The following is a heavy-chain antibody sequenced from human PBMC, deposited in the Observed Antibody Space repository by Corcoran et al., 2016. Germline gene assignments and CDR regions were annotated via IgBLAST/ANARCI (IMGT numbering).Heavy chain of an antibody. J-gene: IGHJ3*02. Sequence: QVQLVQSGAEVKKPGASVKVSCMASGYTFTGYYMHWVRQAPGQGLEWMGWINPNRGGTKYAQKVQGRVTMTRDTTISTAYMEMSRLRSDDTAVYYGPDSSGGYSDACGIWGQGTMVTGSS. CDR1: GYTFTGYY. CDR3: PDSSGGYSDACGI. CDR2: INPNRGGT. V-gene: IGHV1-2*02. D-gene: IGHD6-19*01.